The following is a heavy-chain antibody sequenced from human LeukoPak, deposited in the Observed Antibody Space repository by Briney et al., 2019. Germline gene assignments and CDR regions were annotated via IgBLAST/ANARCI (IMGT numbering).Heavy chain of an antibody. Sequence: GGSLRLSCAAAGFTFSSYAMHWVRQAPGKGLEWVAVISYDGSNKYYADSVKGRFTISRDNSKNTLYLQLNSLRAEDTAVYYCARALTLNVWFGESSPEAFDIWGQGTMVTVSS. CDR3: ARALTLNVWFGESSPEAFDI. CDR1: GFTFSSYA. V-gene: IGHV3-30*04. CDR2: ISYDGSNK. J-gene: IGHJ3*02. D-gene: IGHD3-10*01.